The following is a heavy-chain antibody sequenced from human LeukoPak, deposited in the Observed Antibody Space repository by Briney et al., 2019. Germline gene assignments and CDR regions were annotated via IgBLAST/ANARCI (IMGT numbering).Heavy chain of an antibody. J-gene: IGHJ4*02. CDR1: GGSISCGNYY. D-gene: IGHD4-23*01. Sequence: SETLSLTCTVSGGSISCGNYYWSWIRQPAGKGLEWIGRIYASVNTIYNPSLKSRVTMSVDTSKNQFSLKLSSVTAADTAVYYCARLTTVVTRSRYFDYWGQGTLVTVSS. CDR2: IYASVNT. V-gene: IGHV4-61*02. CDR3: ARLTTVVTRSRYFDY.